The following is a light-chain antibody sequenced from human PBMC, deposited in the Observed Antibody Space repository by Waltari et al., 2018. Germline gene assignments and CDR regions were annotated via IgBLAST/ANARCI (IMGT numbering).Light chain of an antibody. CDR3: QQYNNWPPGDT. V-gene: IGKV3-15*01. CDR1: QIIRTN. J-gene: IGKJ2*01. CDR2: GAS. Sequence: ETVMTQSPASLSVSPGERATLSCRARQIIRTNLAWYQHKPGQAPRLLIHGASTRAPGIPARFSGSGSGTEFTLTISSLQSEDSAVYYCQQYNNWPPGDTFGQGTRLEVK.